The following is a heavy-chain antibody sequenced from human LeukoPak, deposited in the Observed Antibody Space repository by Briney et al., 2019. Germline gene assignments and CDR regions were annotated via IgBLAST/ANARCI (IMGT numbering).Heavy chain of an antibody. CDR3: ARDFYYGGTQDY. CDR1: GITFRSYE. Sequence: GGSLRLSCAASGITFRSYEMNCVRQAPGKGLEWVSYISTRGGTIYYADSVKGRFTISRDNAKNSLYLQMNSLRAEDTAVYYCARDFYYGGTQDYWGQGTLVTVSS. J-gene: IGHJ4*02. CDR2: ISTRGGTI. D-gene: IGHD4-23*01. V-gene: IGHV3-48*03.